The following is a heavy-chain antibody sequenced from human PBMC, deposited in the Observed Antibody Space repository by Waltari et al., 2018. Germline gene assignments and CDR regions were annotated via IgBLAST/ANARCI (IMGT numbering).Heavy chain of an antibody. J-gene: IGHJ5*02. Sequence: QVQLQQWGAGLLKPSETLSLTCAVHGGSFSGYYWSWIRQPPGKGLDGMGDIQHSCSTNYAPSLTCRCSISLDTSKVHFSLKLSSVTAAATAVYYWAIRSYCGGDGYLWRGWFDPWGQGTLVTVSS. CDR1: GGSFSGYY. CDR3: AIRSYCGGDGYLWRGWFDP. D-gene: IGHD2-21*02. CDR2: IQHSCST. V-gene: IGHV4-34*01.